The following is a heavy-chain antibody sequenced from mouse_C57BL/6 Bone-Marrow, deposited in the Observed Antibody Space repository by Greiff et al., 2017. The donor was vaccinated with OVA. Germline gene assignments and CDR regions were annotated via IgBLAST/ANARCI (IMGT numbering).Heavy chain of an antibody. CDR1: GYAFSSSW. J-gene: IGHJ1*03. Sequence: VQLQQSGPELVKPGASVKISCKASGYAFSSSWMNWVKQRPGKGLEWIGRIYPGDGDTNYNGKFKGKATLTADKSSSTAYMQLSSLTSEDSAVYFCARTPNWDWYFDVWGTGTTVTVSS. CDR3: ARTPNWDWYFDV. CDR2: IYPGDGDT. D-gene: IGHD4-1*01. V-gene: IGHV1-82*01.